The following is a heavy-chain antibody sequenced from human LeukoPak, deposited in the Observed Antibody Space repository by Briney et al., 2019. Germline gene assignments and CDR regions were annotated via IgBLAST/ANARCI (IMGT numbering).Heavy chain of an antibody. CDR3: AKAHTGSWYKFGVVANYFDY. CDR2: ISGSGGST. CDR1: GFTFSSYA. D-gene: IGHD6-13*01. Sequence: GGSLRLSCAASGFTFSSYAMSWVRQAPGKGLEWVSAISGSGGSTYYADSVKGRFTISRDNSKNTLYLQMNSLRAEDTAVYYCAKAHTGSWYKFGVVANYFDYWGQGTLVTVSS. V-gene: IGHV3-23*01. J-gene: IGHJ4*02.